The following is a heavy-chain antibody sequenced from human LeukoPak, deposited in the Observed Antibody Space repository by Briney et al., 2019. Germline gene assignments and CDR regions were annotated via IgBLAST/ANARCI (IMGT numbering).Heavy chain of an antibody. CDR1: GGSISSYY. CDR3: ARTRLWFGELLRPYYYFDY. J-gene: IGHJ4*02. D-gene: IGHD3-10*01. CDR2: IYTSGST. V-gene: IGHV4-4*07. Sequence: SETLSLTCTVSGGSISSYYWSWIRQPAGKGLEWIGRIYTSGSTNYNPSLKSRVTMSVDTSKNQFSLKLSSVTAADTAVYYCARTRLWFGELLRPYYYFDYWGQGTLVTVSS.